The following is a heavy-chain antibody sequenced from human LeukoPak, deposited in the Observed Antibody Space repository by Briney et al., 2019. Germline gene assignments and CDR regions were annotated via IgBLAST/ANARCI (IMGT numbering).Heavy chain of an antibody. Sequence: PGGSLRLSCAASGFTFSDYYMSWIRQAPGKGLEWVSYISSSSSYTNYADSVKDRFTISRDNAKNSLYLQMNSLRAEDTAVYYCARSSGYGPNWFDPWGQGTLVTVSS. CDR2: ISSSSSYT. V-gene: IGHV3-11*06. CDR3: ARSSGYGPNWFDP. J-gene: IGHJ5*02. CDR1: GFTFSDYY. D-gene: IGHD5-18*01.